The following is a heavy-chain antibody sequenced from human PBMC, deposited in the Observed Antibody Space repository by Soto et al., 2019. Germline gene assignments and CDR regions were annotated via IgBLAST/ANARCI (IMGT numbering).Heavy chain of an antibody. D-gene: IGHD6-13*01. V-gene: IGHV3-33*01. CDR2: IWYDGSNK. J-gene: IGHJ6*02. CDR1: GFTFSSYG. Sequence: GGSLRLSCAASGFTFSSYGMHWVRQAPGKGLEWVAVIWYDGSNKYYADSVKGRFTISRDNSKNTLYLQMNSLRAEDTAVYYCARDQAAAGPIPYYYYYGMDVWGQGTTVTVSS. CDR3: ARDQAAAGPIPYYYYYGMDV.